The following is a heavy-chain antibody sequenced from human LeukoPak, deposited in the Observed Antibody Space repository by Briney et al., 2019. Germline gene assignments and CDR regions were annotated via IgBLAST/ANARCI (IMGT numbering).Heavy chain of an antibody. CDR2: ITINIDRT. D-gene: IGHD3-10*01. Sequence: SGGSLRLSCSASGFNFSNYAMHWVRQAPGKGLEYVAAITINIDRTFYADSVNGRFTISRDNSRNTLYLQMSSLRPEDTALYYCVKPARGSGIQYGLDSWGQGTLVTVSS. CDR3: VKPARGSGIQYGLDS. V-gene: IGHV3-64D*06. CDR1: GFNFSNYA. J-gene: IGHJ4*02.